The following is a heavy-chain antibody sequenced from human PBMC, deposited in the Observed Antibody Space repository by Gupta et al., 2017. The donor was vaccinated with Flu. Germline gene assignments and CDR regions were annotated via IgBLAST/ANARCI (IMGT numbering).Heavy chain of an antibody. CDR3: ARFLGPASPIEAAGPN. CDR2: IYYGGSA. J-gene: IGHJ4*02. V-gene: IGHV4-31*03. Sequence: QVQLQESGPGLVKPSQTLSLTCSVSGDSMSRGGYYWSWIRQHPGKGLEWIGYIYYGGSAYYNPSLKSRVTISTDRSDNQFSLKLTSVTAADTAVYYCARFLGPASPIEAAGPNWGQGTLVTVSS. D-gene: IGHD6-13*01. CDR1: GDSMSRGGYY.